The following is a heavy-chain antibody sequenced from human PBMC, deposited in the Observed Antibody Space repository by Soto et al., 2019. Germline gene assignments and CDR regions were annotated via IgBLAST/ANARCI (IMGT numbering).Heavy chain of an antibody. J-gene: IGHJ4*02. CDR1: GFTFSSYA. CDR2: ITGSGDST. Sequence: EVELLESGGGSVQPGGSLRLSCAASGFTFSSYAMSWVRQAPGRGLEWVSKITGSGDSTYYVDSVKGRFTSSRDNSKNTLYLQMNSLRAEDTAVYYCVTGQQLGHGGQGTLVTVSS. CDR3: VTGQQLGH. D-gene: IGHD1-1*01. V-gene: IGHV3-23*01.